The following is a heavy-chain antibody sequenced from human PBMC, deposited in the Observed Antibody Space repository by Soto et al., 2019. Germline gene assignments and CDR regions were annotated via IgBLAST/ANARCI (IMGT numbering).Heavy chain of an antibody. CDR2: ISAYNGNT. J-gene: IGHJ4*02. D-gene: IGHD1-26*01. CDR3: ARALYRSGTYYAFDN. CDR1: GYTFTSYG. V-gene: IGHV1-18*01. Sequence: ASVKVSCKASGYTFTSYGISWVRQAPGQGLEWMGWISAYNGNTNYAQKLQGRVTMTTDTSTRTAYMELRSLRSDDTAVYYCARALYRSGTYYAFDNWGQGTLVTVSS.